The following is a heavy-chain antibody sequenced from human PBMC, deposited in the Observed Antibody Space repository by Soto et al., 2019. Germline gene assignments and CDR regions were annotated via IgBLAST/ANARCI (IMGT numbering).Heavy chain of an antibody. V-gene: IGHV3-23*01. D-gene: IGHD6-6*01. CDR3: FKDLTVAARNFDY. CDR1: GFAFSNYA. J-gene: IGHJ4*02. Sequence: PGGNLRLSCTASGFAFSNYAMGWVRQAPGKGLEWVSSISTSIDATYYADSVKGRFTISRDDSKNTLYLQMNSLRAEDSAVYYYFKDLTVAARNFDYWCQGLQVTVSS. CDR2: ISTSIDAT.